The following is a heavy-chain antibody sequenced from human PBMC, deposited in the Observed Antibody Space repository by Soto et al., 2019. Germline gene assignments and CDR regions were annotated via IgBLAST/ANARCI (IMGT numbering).Heavy chain of an antibody. D-gene: IGHD1-26*01. V-gene: IGHV3-21*01. J-gene: IGHJ4*02. Sequence: EVQLVESGGGLVKHGGSLRLSCAASGFTFSSYSMNWVRQAPGKGLEWVSLIFISSSYIYYADSVKGRFTISRDNAKNSLYLQMNSLRADDTAVYYCARVPYGGSYWREFDYWGQGTLVTVSS. CDR2: IFISSSYI. CDR3: ARVPYGGSYWREFDY. CDR1: GFTFSSYS.